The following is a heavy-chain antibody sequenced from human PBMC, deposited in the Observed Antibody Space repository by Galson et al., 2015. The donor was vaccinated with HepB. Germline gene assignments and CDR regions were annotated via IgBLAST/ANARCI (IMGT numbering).Heavy chain of an antibody. CDR3: ARRDFDEEGFDY. V-gene: IGHV1-18*01. CDR2: INTYNGQT. Sequence: SVKVSCKASGYSFTSHSLDWLRQAPGQGPEWVGRINTYNGQTEFAQKFQGRVTMTIETSTNTVYMELRSLRSDDTAVYYCARRDFDEEGFDYWGQGTLVTVSS. D-gene: IGHD3-3*01. J-gene: IGHJ4*02. CDR1: GYSFTSHS.